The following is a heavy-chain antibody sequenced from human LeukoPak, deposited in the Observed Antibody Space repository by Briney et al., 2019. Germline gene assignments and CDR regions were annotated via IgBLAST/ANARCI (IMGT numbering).Heavy chain of an antibody. Sequence: ASVKVSCKASGYTFTTYGISWVRQAPGQGLEWMGWISAYNGNTNYAQKLQGRVTMTTDTSTSTAYMELRSLRSDDTAVYYCARGPGITMVRSYYYYMDVWGKGTTVTVSS. V-gene: IGHV1-18*01. CDR3: ARGPGITMVRSYYYYMDV. D-gene: IGHD3-10*01. CDR2: ISAYNGNT. CDR1: GYTFTTYG. J-gene: IGHJ6*03.